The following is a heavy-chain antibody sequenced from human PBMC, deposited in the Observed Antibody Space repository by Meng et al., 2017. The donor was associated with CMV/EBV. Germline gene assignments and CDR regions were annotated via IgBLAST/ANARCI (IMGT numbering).Heavy chain of an antibody. D-gene: IGHD3-22*01. CDR3: VREPKDYYYDSSGYSNWFDP. Sequence: FSSYAISWVRQAPGQGLEWMGGIIPIFGTANYAQKFQGRVTITADKSTSTAYMELSSLRSEDTAVYYCVREPKDYYYDSSGYSNWFDPWGQGTLVTVSS. CDR2: IIPIFGTA. CDR1: FSSYA. J-gene: IGHJ5*02. V-gene: IGHV1-69*06.